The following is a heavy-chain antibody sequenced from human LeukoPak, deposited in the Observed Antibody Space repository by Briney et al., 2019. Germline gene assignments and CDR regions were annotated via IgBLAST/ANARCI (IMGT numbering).Heavy chain of an antibody. D-gene: IGHD3-9*01. V-gene: IGHV3-30*03. J-gene: IGHJ3*02. CDR2: ISYDGSNK. Sequence: AGGSLRLSCAASGFTFSSYGMHWVRQAPGKGLEWXXXISYDGSNKYYADSVXGRFTISRDNSKNTLYLQMTNLRAEDTATYYCARVQYFDTYSDGFDIWGQGTVVTVSS. CDR3: ARVQYFDTYSDGFDI. CDR1: GFTFSSYG.